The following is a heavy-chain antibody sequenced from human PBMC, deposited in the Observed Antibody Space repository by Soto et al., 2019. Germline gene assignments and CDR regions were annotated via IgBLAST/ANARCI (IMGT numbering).Heavy chain of an antibody. D-gene: IGHD3-22*01. CDR3: ARVRMGDYYDSSGYYRNDAFDM. J-gene: IGHJ3*02. CDR1: SYNFTNFA. Sequence: ASWTVSGFASSYNFTNFAIHWVRQAPEQRPEWMGWINGGNANTEYSYSENLPGRVATSRDTSATTAYIELSSLRSEDTAVYYWARVRMGDYYDSSGYYRNDAFDMWGQGTMVTVSS. V-gene: IGHV1-3*01. CDR2: INGGNANT.